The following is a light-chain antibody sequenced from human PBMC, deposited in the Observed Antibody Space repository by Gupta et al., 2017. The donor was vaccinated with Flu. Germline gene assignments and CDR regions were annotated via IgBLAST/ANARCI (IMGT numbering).Light chain of an antibody. J-gene: IGLJ3*02. CDR1: NIGRKT. CDR3: QVWDSTMRV. Sequence: GPGQTARITCGGNNIGRKTVHWYQQKPGQAPILVVCDDSDRPSGIPERFSGSNSGNTATLTISRVEAGDRADYYCQVWDSTMRVFGGGTKLTVL. CDR2: DDS. V-gene: IGLV3-21*02.